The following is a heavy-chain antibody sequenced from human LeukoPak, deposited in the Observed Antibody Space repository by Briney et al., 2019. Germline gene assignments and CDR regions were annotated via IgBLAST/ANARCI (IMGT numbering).Heavy chain of an antibody. V-gene: IGHV4-59*08. CDR2: IYYTGNT. Sequence: SETLSLTRTVSDGSISTYYWTWIRQPPGKELEWIGYIYYTGNTNYNPALKSRVTISLDTSRNQFSLKLNSVTAADTAVYYCARRVTGRGTFYFDYWGQGSLITVSS. CDR1: DGSISTYY. J-gene: IGHJ4*02. CDR3: ARRVTGRGTFYFDY. D-gene: IGHD3-16*01.